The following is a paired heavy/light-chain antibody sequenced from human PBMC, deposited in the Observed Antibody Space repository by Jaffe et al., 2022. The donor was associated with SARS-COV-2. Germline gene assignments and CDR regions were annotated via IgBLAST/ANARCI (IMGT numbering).Light chain of an antibody. CDR1: SGSVSTNYY. Sequence: QAVVTQEPSFSVSPGGTVTLTCGLSSGSVSTNYYPGWYRQTPGQPPRTLIYSTNTRSYGVPDRFSGSILGNKAALTITGAQADDESDYYCVLYMGSGVNWVFGGGTKLTVL. CDR2: STN. J-gene: IGLJ3*02. CDR3: VLYMGSGVNWV. V-gene: IGLV8-61*01.
Heavy chain of an antibody. CDR1: GFTFSTYA. J-gene: IGHJ4*02. CDR2: INNYGKT. CDR3: AKFSGSLLPSWYFEY. Sequence: EVQLLESGGGLVQPGGSLRLSCAASGFTFSTYAMGWVRQAPGKGLEWLSTINNYGKTFDSDSVKGRFTISRDNSKNTLYLQMNSLRAEDTAVYYCAKFSGSLLPSWYFEYWGQGTLVTVSS. V-gene: IGHV3-23*01. D-gene: IGHD3-10*01.